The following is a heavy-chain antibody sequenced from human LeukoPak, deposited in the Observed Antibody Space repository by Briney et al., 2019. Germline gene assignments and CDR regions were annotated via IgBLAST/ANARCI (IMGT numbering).Heavy chain of an antibody. Sequence: PGGSLRLSCAASGFTFSSYAMSWVRQAPGKGLEWVSAISGSGGSTYYADSVKGRFTISRDNSKNTLYLQMNSLRAEDTAVHYCAKDRSSGYYYGINYFDYWGQGTLVTVSS. CDR1: GFTFSSYA. J-gene: IGHJ4*02. CDR3: AKDRSSGYYYGINYFDY. CDR2: ISGSGGST. V-gene: IGHV3-23*01. D-gene: IGHD3-22*01.